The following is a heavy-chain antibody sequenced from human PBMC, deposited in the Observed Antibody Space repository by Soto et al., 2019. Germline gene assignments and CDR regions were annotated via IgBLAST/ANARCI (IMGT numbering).Heavy chain of an antibody. Sequence: EVQLVESGGGLVKPGGSLRLSCAASGFTFSNAWMSWVRQAPGKGLEWVGRIKSKTDGGTTDYAAPVKGRFTISRDDSKNTLYLQMNSMKTEDTAVYYCTTDIRQQLIFGAHWCQGTLVTVSS. J-gene: IGHJ4*02. D-gene: IGHD6-13*01. CDR2: IKSKTDGGTT. CDR1: GFTFSNAW. V-gene: IGHV3-15*01. CDR3: TTDIRQQLIFGAH.